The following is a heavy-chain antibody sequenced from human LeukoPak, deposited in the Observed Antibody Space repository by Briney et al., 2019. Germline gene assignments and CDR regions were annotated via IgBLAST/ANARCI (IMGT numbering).Heavy chain of an antibody. CDR1: GGSISSYY. D-gene: IGHD3-10*01. Sequence: SETLSLTCTVSGGSISSYYWSWIRQPPGKGLEWIGYIYYSGSTNYNPSLKSRVTISVDTSKNQFSLKLSSVTAADTAVYYCARVGLDYYGSGSYYYWGQGTLVTVSS. V-gene: IGHV4-59*01. CDR3: ARVGLDYYGSGSYYY. CDR2: IYYSGST. J-gene: IGHJ4*02.